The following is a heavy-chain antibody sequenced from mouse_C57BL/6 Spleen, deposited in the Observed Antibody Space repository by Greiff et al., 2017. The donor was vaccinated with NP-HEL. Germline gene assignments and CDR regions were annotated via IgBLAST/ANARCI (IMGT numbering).Heavy chain of an antibody. CDR3: AIGDYSNYADY. J-gene: IGHJ2*01. CDR2: IDPSDSET. V-gene: IGHV1-52*01. D-gene: IGHD2-5*01. Sequence: QVQLQQPGAELVRPGSSVKLSCKASGYTFTSYWMQWVKQRPIQGLEWIGNIDPSDSETHYNQKFKDKSTLTVDKSSSTAYMQLSSLTSEDSAVYYCAIGDYSNYADYWGQGTTLTVSS. CDR1: GYTFTSYW.